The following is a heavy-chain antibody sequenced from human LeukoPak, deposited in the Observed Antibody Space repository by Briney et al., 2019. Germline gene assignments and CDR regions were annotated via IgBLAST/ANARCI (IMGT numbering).Heavy chain of an antibody. D-gene: IGHD1-26*01. CDR2: MSYSGHT. CDR3: ARAGIEGATTSRGDYYYYMDV. Sequence: SETLSLTCTISGDSIGRINYYWGWIRQPPGKGLEWIVSMSYSGHTYYNPSLKSRVTTSIDTSKNQFSLKLSSVTAADTAVYYCARAGIEGATTSRGDYYYYMDVWGKGTTVTVSS. V-gene: IGHV4-39*07. J-gene: IGHJ6*03. CDR1: GDSIGRINYY.